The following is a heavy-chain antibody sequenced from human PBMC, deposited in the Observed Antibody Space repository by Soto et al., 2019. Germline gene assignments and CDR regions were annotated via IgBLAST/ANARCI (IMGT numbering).Heavy chain of an antibody. J-gene: IGHJ6*03. Sequence: EVQLLESGGGLVQPGGSLRLSCAASGFTFSSYAMSWVRQAPGKGLEWVSAISGSGGSTYYADSVKGRFTISRDKSKNTRYRQMNSLRAEDTAVYYCAKRDIVVGPAPMDVWGKGTTVTVSS. D-gene: IGHD2-2*01. CDR1: GFTFSSYA. V-gene: IGHV3-23*01. CDR2: ISGSGGST. CDR3: AKRDIVVGPAPMDV.